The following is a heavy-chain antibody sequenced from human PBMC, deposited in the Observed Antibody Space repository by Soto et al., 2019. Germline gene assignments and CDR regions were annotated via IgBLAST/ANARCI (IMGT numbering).Heavy chain of an antibody. J-gene: IGHJ4*02. D-gene: IGHD3-9*01. Sequence: GGSLRLSCAASGFTFSSYAMSWVRQAPGKGLEWVSAISGSGSSTDYADSVKGRFTISRDNSTNTLYLQRNSLRAEDTAVYYCAKGGYDILAGYYDLDYWGQGTLVTVSS. CDR3: AKGGYDILAGYYDLDY. CDR2: ISGSGSST. V-gene: IGHV3-23*01. CDR1: GFTFSSYA.